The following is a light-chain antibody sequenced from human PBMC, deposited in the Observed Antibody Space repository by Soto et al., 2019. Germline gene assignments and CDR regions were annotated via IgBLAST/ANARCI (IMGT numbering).Light chain of an antibody. CDR3: QQYNNYPRT. Sequence: DIQMTQSPSTLSGSVGDRVTITCRASQRISSWLAWYQQKPGKAPKFLIYDGSTLESGVPARFSGSGSGTEFTLTISSLQPDDFATYYCQQYNNYPRTFGQGTKV. CDR1: QRISSW. J-gene: IGKJ1*01. CDR2: DGS. V-gene: IGKV1-5*01.